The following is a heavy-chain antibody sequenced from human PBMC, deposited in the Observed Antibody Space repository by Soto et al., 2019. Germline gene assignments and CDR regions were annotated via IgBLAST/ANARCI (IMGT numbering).Heavy chain of an antibody. CDR3: ARATLYYYGSGSYYNVRRSPSIDY. V-gene: IGHV4-34*01. CDR2: INHSGST. J-gene: IGHJ4*02. D-gene: IGHD3-10*01. Sequence: GKGLEWIGEINHSGSTNYNPSLKSRATISVDTSKNQFSLKLSSVTAADTAVYYCARATLYYYGSGSYYNVRRSPSIDYWGQGTLVTVSS.